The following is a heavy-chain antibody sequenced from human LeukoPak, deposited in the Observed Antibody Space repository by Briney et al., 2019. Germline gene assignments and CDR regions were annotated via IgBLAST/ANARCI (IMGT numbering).Heavy chain of an antibody. Sequence: GRSLRLSCAASGFTFSSYAMHWVRQAPGKGLEWVAVISYDGSNKYYADSVKGRFTISRDNSKNTLYLQMNSLRAEDTAVYYCARDSSFIAAAGGWFDPWGQGTLVTVSS. V-gene: IGHV3-30-3*01. CDR1: GFTFSSYA. D-gene: IGHD6-13*01. J-gene: IGHJ5*02. CDR3: ARDSSFIAAAGGWFDP. CDR2: ISYDGSNK.